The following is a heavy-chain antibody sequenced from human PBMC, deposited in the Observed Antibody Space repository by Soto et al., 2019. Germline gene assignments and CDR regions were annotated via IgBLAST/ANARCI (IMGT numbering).Heavy chain of an antibody. CDR3: ARESGMVDEYSSSSAIAYYYYGMDV. CDR1: GGTFSSYA. V-gene: IGHV1-69*13. D-gene: IGHD6-6*01. Sequence: RASVKVSCKASGGTFSSYAISWVRQAPGQGLEWMGGIIPIFGTANYAQKFQGRVTITADESTSTAYMELSSLRSEDTAVYYCARESGMVDEYSSSSAIAYYYYGMDVWGQGTTVTVSS. J-gene: IGHJ6*02. CDR2: IIPIFGTA.